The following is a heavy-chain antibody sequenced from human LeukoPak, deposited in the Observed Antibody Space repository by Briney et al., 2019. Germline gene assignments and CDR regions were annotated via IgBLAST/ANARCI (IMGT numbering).Heavy chain of an antibody. CDR1: GFTFSDYW. D-gene: IGHD5-18*01. CDR2: INTDTRGT. CDR3: ARDPGSYGSIGFDI. V-gene: IGHV3-74*01. Sequence: PGESLRLSCAASGFTFSDYWMHWVRQAPGKGLVWVAIINTDTRGTYYADSVKGRFTISRDNAKNTLYLQMNSLRAEDTAVYYCARDPGSYGSIGFDIWGQGTMVTVSS. J-gene: IGHJ3*02.